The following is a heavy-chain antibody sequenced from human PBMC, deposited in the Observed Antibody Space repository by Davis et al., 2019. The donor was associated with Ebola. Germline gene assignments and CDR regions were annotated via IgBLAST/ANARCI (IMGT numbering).Heavy chain of an antibody. V-gene: IGHV4-59*02. CDR3: AGGGGGNGYVL. CDR1: GGSVSSYY. D-gene: IGHD5-18*01. J-gene: IGHJ4*02. CDR2: ISYSGST. Sequence: MPSETLSLTCTVSGGSVSSYYWSWIRQPPGKGLEWIGYISYSGSTNYNPSLKSRVTISIDASRNQFSLKLSSVTAADTAVYFCAGGGGGNGYVLWGQGTLVTVSS.